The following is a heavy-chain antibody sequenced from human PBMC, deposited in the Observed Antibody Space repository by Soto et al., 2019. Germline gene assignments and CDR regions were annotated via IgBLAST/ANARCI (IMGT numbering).Heavy chain of an antibody. D-gene: IGHD6-13*01. V-gene: IGHV3-7*01. CDR1: GFTFSSYW. CDR2: IKQDGSER. J-gene: IGHJ4*02. Sequence: GGSLRLSCAASGFTFSSYWMSWVRQAPGKGLEWVANIKQDGSERYYVDSVKGRFTISRDNAKNSLYLQRNSMRAEDTAVYYFAWRPCSSSGPLDYWGQGTLVPVSS. CDR3: AWRPCSSSGPLDY.